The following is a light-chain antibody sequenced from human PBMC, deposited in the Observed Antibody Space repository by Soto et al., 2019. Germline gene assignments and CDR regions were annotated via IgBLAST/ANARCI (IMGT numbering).Light chain of an antibody. J-gene: IGKJ1*01. CDR2: EAA. V-gene: IGKV1-5*03. Sequence: DIQMTQSPSTLSASVGDRVTITCRASQYIHNYLAWYQQKPGEAPKLLIYEAANLESGVPSRLSSSGTGTEFTLTISSLLPDDFAAYYCHQSNNYPWTFGQGTRVEI. CDR3: HQSNNYPWT. CDR1: QYIHNY.